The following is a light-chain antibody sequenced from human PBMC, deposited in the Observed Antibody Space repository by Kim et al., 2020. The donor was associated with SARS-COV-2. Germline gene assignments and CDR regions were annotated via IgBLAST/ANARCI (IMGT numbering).Light chain of an antibody. V-gene: IGLV2-14*03. CDR3: SSYASSTPFV. J-gene: IGLJ1*01. CDR1: SSDICSYNH. CDR2: DVN. Sequence: GQSITISCTGTSSDICSYNHVSWYQQYPGKAPKLIIYDVNKWPSGVSNRFSGSKSGNTASMTISGLQADDEADYYCSSYASSTPFVFGTGTKVTVL.